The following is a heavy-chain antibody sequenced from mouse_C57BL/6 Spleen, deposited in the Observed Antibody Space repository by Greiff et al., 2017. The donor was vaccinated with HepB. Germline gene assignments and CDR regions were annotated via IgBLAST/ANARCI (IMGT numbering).Heavy chain of an antibody. CDR2: IDPSDSYT. CDR1: GYTFTSYW. CDR3: ARSRYYGSSSYYAMDY. Sequence: QVQLQQPGAELVKPGASVKLSCKASGYTFTSYWMQWVKQRPGQGLEWIGEIDPSDSYTNYNQKFKGKATLTVDTSSSTAYMQLSSLTSEDSAVYYCARSRYYGSSSYYAMDYWSQGTSVTVSS. J-gene: IGHJ4*01. D-gene: IGHD1-1*01. V-gene: IGHV1-50*01.